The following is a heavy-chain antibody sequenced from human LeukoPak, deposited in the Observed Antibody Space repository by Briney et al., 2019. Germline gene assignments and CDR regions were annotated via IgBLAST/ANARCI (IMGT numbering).Heavy chain of an antibody. D-gene: IGHD6-13*01. J-gene: IGHJ3*02. Sequence: GESLKISCKGSGYTFANYWIGWVRQMPGKGLEWMGIIYPGDSDTTYSPSFQGQVTISADKSTSTAYLQWSSLKASDTAMYYCARRSSSWPDAFDIWGQGTMVTVSS. CDR3: ARRSSSWPDAFDI. V-gene: IGHV5-51*01. CDR2: IYPGDSDT. CDR1: GYTFANYW.